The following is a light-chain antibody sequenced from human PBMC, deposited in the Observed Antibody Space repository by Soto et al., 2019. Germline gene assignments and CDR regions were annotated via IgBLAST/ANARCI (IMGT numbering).Light chain of an antibody. CDR3: QQSYGTPIT. V-gene: IGKV1-39*01. CDR1: QGISSA. J-gene: IGKJ5*01. CDR2: AAS. Sequence: IQLTQSPSSLSASVGDRVTITCRASQGISSALAWYQLKPGKPPRLLIYAASSLQSEAPSRFSGSGSGTDFTLTITSLQPEDFATYYCQQSYGTPITFGQGTRLEI.